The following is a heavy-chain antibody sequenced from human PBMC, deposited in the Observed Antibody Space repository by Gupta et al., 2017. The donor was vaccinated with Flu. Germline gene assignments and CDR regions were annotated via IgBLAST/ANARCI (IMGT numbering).Heavy chain of an antibody. J-gene: IGHJ4*02. V-gene: IGHV4-39*01. D-gene: IGHD3-9*01. Sequence: QLQLQESGPRLVKPSATLSLTCTVSGGSVSSTASYWGWIRPPPGKGLEWIGSIHFSGTSYYNYYNPSLRGRAIISVDTSKNEFSLNLSSVTAADTAFYFCARRPDTYDVLTGYYGHAFDHWGQGTLVTVSS. CDR3: ARRPDTYDVLTGYYGHAFDH. CDR1: GGSVSSTASY. CDR2: IHFSGTSYYN.